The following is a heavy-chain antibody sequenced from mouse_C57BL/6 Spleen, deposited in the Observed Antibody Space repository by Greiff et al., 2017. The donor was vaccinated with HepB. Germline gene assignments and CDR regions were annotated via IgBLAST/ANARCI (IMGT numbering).Heavy chain of an antibody. D-gene: IGHD1-1*01. CDR1: GFNIKNTY. CDR2: IDPANGNT. CDR3: ARIRVGYYYAMDY. Sequence: VHVKQSVAELVRPGASVKLSCTASGFNIKNTYMHWVKQRPEQGLEWIGRIDPANGNTKYAPKFQGTATITADTSANTAYLQLSSLTSEDTAIYYCARIRVGYYYAMDYWGQGTSVTVSS. J-gene: IGHJ4*01. V-gene: IGHV14-3*01.